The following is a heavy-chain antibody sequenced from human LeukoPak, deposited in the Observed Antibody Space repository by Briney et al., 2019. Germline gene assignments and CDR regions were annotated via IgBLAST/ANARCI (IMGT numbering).Heavy chain of an antibody. V-gene: IGHV3-9*01. D-gene: IGHD6-6*01. CDR2: ISWNSAMI. J-gene: IGHJ4*02. CDR3: AKATYSTSPGYYFDY. Sequence: GGSLRLSCAASGFTFDDYAMHWVRQGPGKGLEWVSGISWNSAMIAYADSVKGRFTIFRDNAKNSLYLQMNSLRAEDTAFYYCAKATYSTSPGYYFDYWGQGTLVTVSS. CDR1: GFTFDDYA.